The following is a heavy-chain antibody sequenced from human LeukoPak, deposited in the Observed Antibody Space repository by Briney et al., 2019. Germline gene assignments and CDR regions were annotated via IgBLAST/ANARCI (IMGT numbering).Heavy chain of an antibody. J-gene: IGHJ6*02. Sequence: YYNRSTSFNPYLESRLTMSVDTSKNVFSLQLSSVTAADTAVYYCARHDPLWCDYHYCGMDVWGQGTTVTASS. D-gene: IGHD4/OR15-4a*01. V-gene: IGHV4-59*08. CDR3: ARHDPLWCDYHYCGMDV. CDR2: YYNRST.